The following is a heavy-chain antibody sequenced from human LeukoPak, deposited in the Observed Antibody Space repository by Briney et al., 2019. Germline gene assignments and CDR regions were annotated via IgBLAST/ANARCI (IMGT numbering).Heavy chain of an antibody. V-gene: IGHV3-9*01. D-gene: IGHD3-9*01. CDR1: GFTFDDYG. CDR3: TIGALRYFDWLLPRDFDY. CDR2: ISWNSGSI. Sequence: GGSLRLSCAASGFTFDDYGMHWVRQAPGKGLEWVSGISWNSGSIGYADSVKGRFTISRDNAKNSLYLQMNSLRAEDTALYYCTIGALRYFDWLLPRDFDYWGQGTLVTVSS. J-gene: IGHJ4*02.